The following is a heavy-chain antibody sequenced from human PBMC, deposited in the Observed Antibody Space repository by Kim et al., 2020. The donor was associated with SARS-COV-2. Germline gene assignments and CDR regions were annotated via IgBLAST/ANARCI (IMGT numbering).Heavy chain of an antibody. J-gene: IGHJ4*02. CDR3: ASDRED. CDR2: NHSGST. Sequence: NHSGSTNYNPSLKSRVTISLDTSKNQFSLKLSSVTAADTAVYFCASDREDWGQGTLVTVSS. V-gene: IGHV4-34*01.